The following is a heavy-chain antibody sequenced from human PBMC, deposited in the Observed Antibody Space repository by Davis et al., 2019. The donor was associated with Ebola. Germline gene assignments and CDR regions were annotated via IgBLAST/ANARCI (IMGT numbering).Heavy chain of an antibody. CDR2: INHSGST. Sequence: MPGGSLRLSCAVYGGSFSGYYWSWIRQPPGKGLEWIGEINHSGSTNYNPSLKSRVTISVDTSKNQFSLKLSSVTAADTAVYYCARHVDGSGYYSDYFQHWGLGTQVTVSS. CDR3: ARHVDGSGYYSDYFQH. J-gene: IGHJ1*01. CDR1: GGSFSGYY. D-gene: IGHD3-3*01. V-gene: IGHV4-34*01.